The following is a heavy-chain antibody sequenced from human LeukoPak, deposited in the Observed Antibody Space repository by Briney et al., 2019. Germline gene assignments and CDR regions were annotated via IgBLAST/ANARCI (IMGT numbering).Heavy chain of an antibody. CDR1: GGSISSSSYF. Sequence: PSETLSLTCTVSGGSISSSSYFWGWIRQPPGKGLEWIGSIYYSGNTFCNPSLKSRVTISVDTSKNQFSLQVNSVTPEDTAVYYCAREGESKFDPWGQGTLVIVSS. V-gene: IGHV4-39*07. CDR3: AREGESKFDP. D-gene: IGHD2/OR15-2a*01. J-gene: IGHJ5*02. CDR2: IYYSGNT.